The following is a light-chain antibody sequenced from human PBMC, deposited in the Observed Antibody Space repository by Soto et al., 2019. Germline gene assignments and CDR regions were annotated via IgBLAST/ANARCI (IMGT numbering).Light chain of an antibody. Sequence: DIQITQSPSSLSASVGDRVSITCRASQSISTHLSWYQQKTGKAPKLLIYAASSLQSWVPSRFTGSGSGTDFTLTISSLQPEDFSNYYCQQSYTYWWTFGQGTKVDIK. V-gene: IGKV1-39*01. CDR2: AAS. CDR1: QSISTH. CDR3: QQSYTYWWT. J-gene: IGKJ1*01.